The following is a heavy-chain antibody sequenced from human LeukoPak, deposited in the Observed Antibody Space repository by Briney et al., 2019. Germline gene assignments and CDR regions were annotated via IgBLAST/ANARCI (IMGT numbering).Heavy chain of an antibody. CDR3: ARGNPWFGESDGMDV. CDR1: GFPVRSNY. J-gene: IGHJ6*02. CDR2: IYNGGST. D-gene: IGHD3-10*01. V-gene: IGHV3-53*01. Sequence: GGSLRLPLASSGFPVRSNYMSWVRQAPGKGLEWVSVIYNGGSTYYADSVKGRFTIYRDNSKNTLYLQMDSLRAEDTAVYYCARGNPWFGESDGMDVWGQGTTVTVSS.